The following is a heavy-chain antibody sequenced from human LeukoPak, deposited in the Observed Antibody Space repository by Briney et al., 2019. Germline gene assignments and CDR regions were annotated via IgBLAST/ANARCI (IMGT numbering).Heavy chain of an antibody. Sequence: GGSLRLSCAASGFSFRSYWMSWVRQAPGKGLEWVANIRDDGSEEHYVDSVRGRFTISRDNAKNSLYLQMTSLRAEDTAVYYCATSSSSSYWGQGTLITVSS. V-gene: IGHV3-7*03. J-gene: IGHJ4*02. CDR3: ATSSSSSY. D-gene: IGHD6-6*01. CDR2: IRDDGSEE. CDR1: GFSFRSYW.